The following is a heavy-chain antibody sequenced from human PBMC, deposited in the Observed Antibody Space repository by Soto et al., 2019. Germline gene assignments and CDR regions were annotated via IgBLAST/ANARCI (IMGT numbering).Heavy chain of an antibody. V-gene: IGHV1-69*13. Sequence: SVKVSCKASGGTFSSYAISWVRQAPGQGLEWMGGIIPIFGTANYAQKFQGRVTITADESTSTAYMELGSLRSEDTAVYYCARGGLEELRDAFDIWGQGTMVTVSS. CDR2: IIPIFGTA. D-gene: IGHD1-7*01. CDR1: GGTFSSYA. J-gene: IGHJ3*02. CDR3: ARGGLEELRDAFDI.